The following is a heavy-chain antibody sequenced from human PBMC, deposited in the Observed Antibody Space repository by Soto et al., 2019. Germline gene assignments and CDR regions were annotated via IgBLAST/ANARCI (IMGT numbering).Heavy chain of an antibody. J-gene: IGHJ6*02. CDR3: ARDFLGSGLLLAYYYGMDV. Sequence: SVKVSCKASGGTFSSYAISWVRQAPGQGLEWMGGIIPIFGTANYAQKFQGRVTITADESTSTAYMELSSLRSEDTAVYYCARDFLGSGLLLAYYYGMDVWGQGTTVTVSS. CDR1: GGTFSSYA. D-gene: IGHD6-19*01. CDR2: IIPIFGTA. V-gene: IGHV1-69*13.